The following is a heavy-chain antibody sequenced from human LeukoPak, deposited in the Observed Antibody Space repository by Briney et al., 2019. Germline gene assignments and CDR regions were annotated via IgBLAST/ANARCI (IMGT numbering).Heavy chain of an antibody. CDR1: GFTFSSYA. D-gene: IGHD2-15*01. Sequence: GGSLRLSCSASGFTFSSYAMHWVRQAPGKGLEYVSAISSNGITTYYADSVKGRFTISRDNSKNTLYLQMSSLRTGDSAVYYCVRTRSDVVERPEQFDYWGQGTLVTVSS. CDR3: VRTRSDVVERPEQFDY. V-gene: IGHV3-64D*06. J-gene: IGHJ4*02. CDR2: ISSNGITT.